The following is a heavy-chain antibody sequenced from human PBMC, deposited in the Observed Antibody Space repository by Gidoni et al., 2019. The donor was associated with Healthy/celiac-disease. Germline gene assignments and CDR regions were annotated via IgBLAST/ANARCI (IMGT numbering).Heavy chain of an antibody. Sequence: QVQLVQSWAEVKKPGSSVKVSCKASGGTFSSYAISWVRQAPGQGLEWMGGIIPIFGTANYAQKFQGRVTITADESTSTAYMELSSRRSEDTAVYYCARVYGSGSYSLNWFDPWGQGTLVTVSS. CDR2: IIPIFGTA. V-gene: IGHV1-69*01. CDR3: ARVYGSGSYSLNWFDP. D-gene: IGHD3-10*01. J-gene: IGHJ5*02. CDR1: GGTFSSYA.